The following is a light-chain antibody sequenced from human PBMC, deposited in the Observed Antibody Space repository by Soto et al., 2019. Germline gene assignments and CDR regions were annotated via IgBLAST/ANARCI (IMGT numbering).Light chain of an antibody. Sequence: DIKMTQSPSTLSASVGDRVTITCRASQSTSSYLAWYQQKPGKAPKLLIYQASSLENGVPSRFSGSGSGTEFSLTISSLQPDDFATYYCQQYQTYSTFGQGTRLEIK. CDR3: QQYQTYST. CDR2: QAS. V-gene: IGKV1-5*03. CDR1: QSTSSY. J-gene: IGKJ5*01.